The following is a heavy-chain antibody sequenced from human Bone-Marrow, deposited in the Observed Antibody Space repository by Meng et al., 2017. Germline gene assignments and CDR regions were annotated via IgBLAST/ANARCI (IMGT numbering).Heavy chain of an antibody. CDR3: ARESRDIAVAGVY. CDR1: GSTFSRYD. V-gene: IGHV1-69*01. J-gene: IGHJ4*02. CDR2: IIPIFGTA. Sequence: QVEVVQSGAGVKTRGSSVKVPCKASGSTFSRYDIRWVRQAPGQGLEWLGGIIPIFGTANYAQKFQGRVTITADESTSTAYMELSSLRSEDTAVYYCARESRDIAVAGVYWGQGTLVTVSS. D-gene: IGHD6-19*01.